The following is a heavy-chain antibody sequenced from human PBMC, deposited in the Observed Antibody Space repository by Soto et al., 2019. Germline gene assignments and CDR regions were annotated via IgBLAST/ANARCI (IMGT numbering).Heavy chain of an antibody. CDR3: ARGRRYCSGGSCNFFFDY. CDR2: MNPNSGNT. J-gene: IGHJ4*02. V-gene: IGHV1-8*01. D-gene: IGHD2-15*01. Sequence: ASVKVSCKASGYTFTSYDINWVRQATGQGLEWMGWMNPNSGNTGYAQKFQGRVTMTRNTSISTAYMELSSLRSEDTAVYYCARGRRYCSGGSCNFFFDYWGQGTLVTVSS. CDR1: GYTFTSYD.